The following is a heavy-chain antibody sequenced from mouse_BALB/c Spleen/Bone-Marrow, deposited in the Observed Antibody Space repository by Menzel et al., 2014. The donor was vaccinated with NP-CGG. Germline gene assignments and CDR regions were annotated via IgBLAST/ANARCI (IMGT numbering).Heavy chain of an antibody. V-gene: IGHV5-6-5*01. CDR3: ARRGGSGNYAMDY. D-gene: IGHD1-1*01. CDR2: ISSGGST. Sequence: DVKLVESGGGLVKPGGSLKLSCAASGFTFSSYAMSWVRQTPEKGLEWVASISSGGSTYYPDSVKGRFTISRDNARNILYLQMSSLRSEDTAMYYCARRGGSGNYAMDYWGQGTSVTVSS. CDR1: GFTFSSYA. J-gene: IGHJ4*01.